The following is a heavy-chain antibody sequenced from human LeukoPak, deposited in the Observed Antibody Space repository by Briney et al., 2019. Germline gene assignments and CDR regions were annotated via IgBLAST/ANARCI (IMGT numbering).Heavy chain of an antibody. V-gene: IGHV1-46*01. CDR1: GYTFTGYY. CDR3: ARDGITIFGVVIIPYYMDV. CDR2: INPSGGST. J-gene: IGHJ6*03. D-gene: IGHD3-3*01. Sequence: ASVKVSCKASGYTFTGYYMHWVRQAPGQGLEWMGIINPSGGSTSYAQKFQGRVTMTRDMSTSTVYMELSSLRSEDTAVYYCARDGITIFGVVIIPYYMDVWGKGTTVTVSS.